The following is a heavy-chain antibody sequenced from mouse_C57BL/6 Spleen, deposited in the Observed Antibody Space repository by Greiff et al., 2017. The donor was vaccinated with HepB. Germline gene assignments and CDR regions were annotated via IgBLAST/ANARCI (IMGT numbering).Heavy chain of an antibody. CDR1: GYSITSGYY. D-gene: IGHD1-1*01. Sequence: EVQLVESGPGLVKPSQSLSLTCSVTGYSITSGYYWNWIRQFPGNKLEWMGYISYDGSNNYNPSLKNRISITRDTSKNQFFLKLNSVTTEDTATYYCARSYYYGSSPYYYAMDYWGQGTSVTVSS. J-gene: IGHJ4*01. CDR2: ISYDGSN. V-gene: IGHV3-6*01. CDR3: ARSYYYGSSPYYYAMDY.